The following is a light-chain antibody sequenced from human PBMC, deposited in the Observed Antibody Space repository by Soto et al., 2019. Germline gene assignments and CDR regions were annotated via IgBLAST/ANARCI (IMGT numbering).Light chain of an antibody. Sequence: QSALTQPASVSGSPGQSITISCTGTSSDVGGYNYVCWYQQHPGKAPKLIIYEVTNRPSGVSNRFSASKSGNTASLSISGLQAEDEADYYCSSHTSSGTVVFGGGTQLTVL. V-gene: IGLV2-14*03. CDR2: EVT. CDR1: SSDVGGYNY. CDR3: SSHTSSGTVV. J-gene: IGLJ2*01.